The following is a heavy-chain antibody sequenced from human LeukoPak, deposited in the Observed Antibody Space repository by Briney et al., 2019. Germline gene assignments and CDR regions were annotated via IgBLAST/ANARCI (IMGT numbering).Heavy chain of an antibody. D-gene: IGHD2-21*02. CDR1: GFTFSNYW. CDR2: IKEDGSRI. V-gene: IGHV3-7*01. CDR3: AAMTSDLY. J-gene: IGHJ4*02. Sequence: GGSLRLSCAGTGFTFSNYWMNWVRQAPGKGLEWVANIKEDGSRINYVDSVKGRFTISRDNAKNSVYLQMDNLRAEDTAVYYCAAMTSDLYWGQGTLVTVSS.